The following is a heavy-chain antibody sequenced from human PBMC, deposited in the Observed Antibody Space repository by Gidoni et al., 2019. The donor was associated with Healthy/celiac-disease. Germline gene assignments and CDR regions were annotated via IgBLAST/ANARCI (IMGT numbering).Heavy chain of an antibody. Sequence: QVQLVESGGGVVQPGRSLRLSCAASGFTLSSYGMHWVRQAPGRGLEWVARISYDGSNKYYADSVKGRFTISRDNSKNTLYLQMNSLRDEDRALYYCAKDRFYGSGTYYNPFDYWGQGTPVTVSS. D-gene: IGHD3-10*01. J-gene: IGHJ4*02. CDR3: AKDRFYGSGTYYNPFDY. V-gene: IGHV3-30*18. CDR2: ISYDGSNK. CDR1: GFTLSSYG.